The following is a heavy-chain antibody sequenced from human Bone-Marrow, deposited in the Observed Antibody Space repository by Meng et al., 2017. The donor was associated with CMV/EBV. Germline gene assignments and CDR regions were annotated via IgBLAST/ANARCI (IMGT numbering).Heavy chain of an antibody. Sequence: SETLSLTCTVSGGSFRRSTYYWGWIRQPPGKGLEWIGSIYYSGSTYYNASLKSRVTISVDTSKNHLSLKLRSVTAADTAVYYCARDLGAAAGYYYYYYGMDVWGQGTTVTVSS. CDR1: GGSFRRSTYY. CDR2: IYYSGST. V-gene: IGHV4-39*02. D-gene: IGHD6-13*01. CDR3: ARDLGAAAGYYYYYYGMDV. J-gene: IGHJ6*02.